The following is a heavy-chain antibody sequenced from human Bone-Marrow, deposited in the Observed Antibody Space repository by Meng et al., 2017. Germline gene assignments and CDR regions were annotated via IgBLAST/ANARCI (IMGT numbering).Heavy chain of an antibody. CDR1: GFSVSSNY. CDR3: ARGRSGYFDY. V-gene: IGHV3-53*02. Sequence: EVHLVETGGGLIQPGGSLRLSCEASGFSVSSNYMSWVRQAPGKGLEWISVIYSGGNTYYADSVKGRFTISRDNSKNTLYLQMNSLRAEDTAVYYCARGRSGYFDYWGQGTLVTVSS. D-gene: IGHD3-3*01. J-gene: IGHJ4*02. CDR2: IYSGGNT.